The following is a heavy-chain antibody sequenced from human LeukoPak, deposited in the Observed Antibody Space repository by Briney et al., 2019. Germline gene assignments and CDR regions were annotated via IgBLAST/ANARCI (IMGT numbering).Heavy chain of an antibody. CDR3: ARDVVVTAHGGDFDY. CDR2: INPSGGST. CDR1: GYTFTSYY. V-gene: IGHV1-46*01. Sequence: ASVKVSCKASGYTFTSYYMHWVRQAPGQGLEWMGIINPSGGSTSYAQKFQGRVTMTRDTSTSTGYMELSSLRSEDTAVYYCARDVVVTAHGGDFDYWGQGTLVTVSS. J-gene: IGHJ4*02. D-gene: IGHD2-21*02.